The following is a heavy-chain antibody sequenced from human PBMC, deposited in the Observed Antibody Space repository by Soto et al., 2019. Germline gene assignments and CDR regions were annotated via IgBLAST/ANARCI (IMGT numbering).Heavy chain of an antibody. CDR2: MNPNSGNS. D-gene: IGHD1-26*01. Sequence: GAPVKVSCKASGYTFTSYEINWVRQATGQGLEWMGWMNPNSGNSGYAQKFQGRITMTRNTSISTAYMELSSLRPEDSAVYYCVKGQNSGSYLLNWFDPWGQGTLVTVSS. J-gene: IGHJ5*02. CDR3: VKGQNSGSYLLNWFDP. CDR1: GYTFTSYE. V-gene: IGHV1-8*01.